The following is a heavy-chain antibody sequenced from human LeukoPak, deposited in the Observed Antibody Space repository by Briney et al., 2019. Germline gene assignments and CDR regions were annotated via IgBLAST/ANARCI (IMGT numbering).Heavy chain of an antibody. V-gene: IGHV3-20*04. CDR1: GFTFNDYG. CDR2: INWNGGYT. D-gene: IGHD3-22*01. Sequence: PGGSLRLSCAASGFTFNDYGMSWVRQGPGKGLEWVAGINWNGGYTAYAESVKGRFTISRDNAKNSLYLQMNSLTAGDTALYYCARNYYDSSVASDYWGQGTLVTVSS. CDR3: ARNYYDSSVASDY. J-gene: IGHJ4*02.